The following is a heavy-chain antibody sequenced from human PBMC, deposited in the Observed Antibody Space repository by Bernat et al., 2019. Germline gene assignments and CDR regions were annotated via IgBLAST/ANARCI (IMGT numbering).Heavy chain of an antibody. CDR3: ARDFGLDY. J-gene: IGHJ4*02. D-gene: IGHD3-3*01. CDR1: RFSFSGFS. Sequence: VHVVESGGGLVQPGGSLRLSCSASRFSFSGFSMHWVRQAPGKGLEYVSAIGPDGVGTWYADSVKGRFTISRDNSKNTLYLQMNSLRAEDTAVYYCARDFGLDYWGQGTLVTVSS. V-gene: IGHV3-64*04. CDR2: IGPDGVGT.